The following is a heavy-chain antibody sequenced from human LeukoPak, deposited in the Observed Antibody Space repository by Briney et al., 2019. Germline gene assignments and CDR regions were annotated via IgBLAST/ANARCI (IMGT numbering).Heavy chain of an antibody. Sequence: PGGSLRLSCAASGFTVSSNYMSWVRQPPGKGLEWIGSIYYSGSTYYNPSLKSRVTISVDTSKNQFSLKLSSVTAADTAVYYCATLLTVTQAWGQGTLVTVSS. D-gene: IGHD4-17*01. CDR3: ATLLTVTQA. CDR1: GFTVSSNY. CDR2: IYYSGST. V-gene: IGHV4-39*07. J-gene: IGHJ4*02.